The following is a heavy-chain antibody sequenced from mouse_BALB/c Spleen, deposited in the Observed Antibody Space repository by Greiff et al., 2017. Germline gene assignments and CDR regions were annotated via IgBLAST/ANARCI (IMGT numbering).Heavy chain of an antibody. J-gene: IGHJ3*01. D-gene: IGHD2-3*01. CDR3: ARSDGGFAY. CDR2: ISSGSSTI. Sequence: DVQLQESGGGLVQPGGSRKLSCAASGFTFSSFGMHWVRQAPEKGLEWVAYISSGSSTIYYADTVKGRFTISRDNPKNTLFLQMTSLRSEDTAMYYCARSDGGFAYWGQETLVTVSA. V-gene: IGHV5-17*02. CDR1: GFTFSSFG.